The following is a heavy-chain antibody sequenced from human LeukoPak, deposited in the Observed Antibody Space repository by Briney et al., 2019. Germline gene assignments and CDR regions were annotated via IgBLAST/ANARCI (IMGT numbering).Heavy chain of an antibody. D-gene: IGHD2-2*01. V-gene: IGHV1-2*02. J-gene: IGHJ4*02. CDR1: GYAFTDYY. Sequence: ASVKVSCKASGYAFTDYYIHWVRQAPGQGLEWMGWINPNSGDTNYPQKFQGRVTMTRDTSISTAYMELSSMRSDDTAVYYCARGRYCSSTSCSDFHYWGQGTLVTVSS. CDR3: ARGRYCSSTSCSDFHY. CDR2: INPNSGDT.